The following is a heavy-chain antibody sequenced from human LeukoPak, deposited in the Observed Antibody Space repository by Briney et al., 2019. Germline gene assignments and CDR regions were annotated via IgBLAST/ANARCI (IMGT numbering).Heavy chain of an antibody. D-gene: IGHD6-13*01. CDR2: IYHSGST. CDR3: ARVAAAGMVF. J-gene: IGHJ4*02. CDR1: GGSISSGGYY. Sequence: SETLSLTCTVSGGSISSGGYYWSWIRQPPGKGLEWVGYIYHSGSTYYNPSLKSRVTISVDRSKNQFSLKLSSVTAADTAVYYCARVAAAGMVFWGQGTLVTVSS. V-gene: IGHV4-30-2*01.